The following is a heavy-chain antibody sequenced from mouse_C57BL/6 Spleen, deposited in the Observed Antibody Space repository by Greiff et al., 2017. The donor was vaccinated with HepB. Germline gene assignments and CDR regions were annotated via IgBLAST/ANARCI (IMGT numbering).Heavy chain of an antibody. Sequence: QVHVKQPGAELVMPGASVKLSCKASGYTFTSYWMHWVKQRPGQGLEWIGEIDPSDSYTNYNQKFKGKSTLTVDKSSSTAYMQLSSLTSEDSAVYYCARPITTVTGYYFDYWGQGTTLTVSS. CDR3: ARPITTVTGYYFDY. V-gene: IGHV1-69*01. J-gene: IGHJ2*01. D-gene: IGHD1-2*01. CDR1: GYTFTSYW. CDR2: IDPSDSYT.